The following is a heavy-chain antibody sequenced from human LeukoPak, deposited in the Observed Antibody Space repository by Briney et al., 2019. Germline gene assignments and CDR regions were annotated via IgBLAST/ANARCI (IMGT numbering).Heavy chain of an antibody. CDR2: IYYSGST. Sequence: SETLSLTCTVSGGSISSYYWSWIRQPPGKGLEWIGYIYYSGSTNYNPSLKSRVTISVDTSKNQFSLKLSSVTAADTAVYYCATCTGCYTFRFNYYYYGMDVWGQGTTVTVSS. V-gene: IGHV4-59*01. D-gene: IGHD2-2*02. CDR3: ATCTGCYTFRFNYYYYGMDV. J-gene: IGHJ6*02. CDR1: GGSISSYY.